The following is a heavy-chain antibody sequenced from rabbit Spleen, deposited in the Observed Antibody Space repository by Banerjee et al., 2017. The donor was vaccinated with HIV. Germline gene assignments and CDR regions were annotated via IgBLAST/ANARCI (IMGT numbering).Heavy chain of an antibody. CDR1: GFSFSSSDY. V-gene: IGHV1S45*01. CDR3: ARDSYADKCFELDL. J-gene: IGHJ4*01. D-gene: IGHD4-2*01. Sequence: QEQLKESGGDLVKPGASLTLTCTASGFSFSSSDYMCWVRQAPGKGLEWIVCIDTGSSGFTYFASWAKGRFTISKTSSTTVTLQMTSLTAADTATYFCARDSYADKCFELDLWGPGTLVTVS. CDR2: IDTGSSGFT.